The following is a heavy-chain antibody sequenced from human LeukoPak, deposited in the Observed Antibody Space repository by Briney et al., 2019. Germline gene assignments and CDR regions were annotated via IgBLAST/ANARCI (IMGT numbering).Heavy chain of an antibody. CDR1: GGTFSSYA. V-gene: IGHV1-69*04. D-gene: IGHD6-13*01. CDR2: IIPILGIA. Sequence: SVKVSCKASGGTFSSYAISWVRQAPGQGLEWMGRIIPILGIANYAQKFQGRVTITADKSTSTAYMELSSLRSEDTAVYYRARSAVYSSSWYSSLSWFDPWGQGTLVTVSS. J-gene: IGHJ5*02. CDR3: ARSAVYSSSWYSSLSWFDP.